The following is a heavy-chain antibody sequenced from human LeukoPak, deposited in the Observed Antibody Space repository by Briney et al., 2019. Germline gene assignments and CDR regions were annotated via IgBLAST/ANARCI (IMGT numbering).Heavy chain of an antibody. V-gene: IGHV3-33*08. J-gene: IGHJ5*02. CDR3: ARGASIAAAGTGEKSNWFDP. CDR2: IWSDGSNK. CDR1: GFTFSSYE. Sequence: PGGSLRLSCAASGFTFSSYEMNWVRQAPGKGLEWVAVIWSDGSNKYHADSVKGRFTISRDNSKNTLYLQMNSLRAEDTAVYYCARGASIAAAGTGEKSNWFDPWGQGTLVTVSS. D-gene: IGHD6-13*01.